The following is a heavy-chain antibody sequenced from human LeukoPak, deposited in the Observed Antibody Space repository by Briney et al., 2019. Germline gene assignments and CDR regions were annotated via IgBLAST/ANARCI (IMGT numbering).Heavy chain of an antibody. CDR1: GGSISSSSYY. J-gene: IGHJ6*02. D-gene: IGHD6-19*01. Sequence: SETLSLTCTVSGGSISSSSYYWGRIRQPPGKGLEWLGRIYYSGSTYYNPSLKSRVTISVDTSKNQLSAEPSSVTAADTAVYYCARTTIAVAGYYYYGMDVWGQGTTVTVSS. V-gene: IGHV4-39*01. CDR2: IYYSGST. CDR3: ARTTIAVAGYYYYGMDV.